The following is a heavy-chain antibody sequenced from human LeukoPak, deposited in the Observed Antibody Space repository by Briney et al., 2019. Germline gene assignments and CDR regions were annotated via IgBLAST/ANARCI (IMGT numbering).Heavy chain of an antibody. CDR2: ISGSGGTT. V-gene: IGHV3-23*01. Sequence: GGSLRLSCAASGFTFSSYAMSWVRQAPGKGLEWVSTISGSGGTTYYADSVKGRFTISRDNSKNTLHLQMNSLRAEDTAVYYCAKHILSTLTTLDYWGQGTRVTVSS. CDR3: AKHILSTLTTLDY. D-gene: IGHD4-17*01. CDR1: GFTFSSYA. J-gene: IGHJ4*02.